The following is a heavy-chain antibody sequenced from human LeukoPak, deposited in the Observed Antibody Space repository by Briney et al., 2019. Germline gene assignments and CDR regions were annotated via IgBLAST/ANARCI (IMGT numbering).Heavy chain of an antibody. J-gene: IGHJ4*02. CDR1: GYTFTSYA. CDR3: ATSPQQLVSGPSDY. Sequence: GASVKVSCKASGYTFTSYAMHWVRQAPGQRLEWMGWINAGNGNTKYSQKFQGRVTITRDTSASTAYMELSSLRSEDTAVYYCATSPQQLVSGPSDYWGQGTLVTVSS. D-gene: IGHD6-13*01. V-gene: IGHV1-3*01. CDR2: INAGNGNT.